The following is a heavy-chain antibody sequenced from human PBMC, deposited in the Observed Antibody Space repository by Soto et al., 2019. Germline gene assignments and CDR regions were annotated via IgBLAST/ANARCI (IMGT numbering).Heavy chain of an antibody. J-gene: IGHJ3*02. V-gene: IGHV1-69*01. Sequence: QVQLVQSGAEVKKPGSSVKVSCKASGGTFSSYAISWVRQAPGQGLEWMGGIIPIFGTANYAQKFQGRVTISAEESTSTAYMGLSSLGSEDTAVYYCARAIMARLEVAKIRTAHDAFDIWGQGTMVTVSS. CDR3: ARAIMARLEVAKIRTAHDAFDI. D-gene: IGHD5-12*01. CDR2: IIPIFGTA. CDR1: GGTFSSYA.